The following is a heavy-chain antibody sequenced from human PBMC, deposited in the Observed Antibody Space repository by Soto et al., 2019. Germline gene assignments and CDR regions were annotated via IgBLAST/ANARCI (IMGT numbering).Heavy chain of an antibody. CDR2: ISGSGGNT. CDR1: GFTFSSYA. V-gene: IGHV3-23*01. J-gene: IGHJ4*02. D-gene: IGHD3-10*01. CDR3: AKKGPVWFGESARKNFDS. Sequence: EVQLLESGGGLVQPGGSLRLSCAASGFTFSSYAMSWVRQAPGKGLEWVSAISGSGGNTYYADSVKGRFTISRDNSKNKLYLQMNSLRAEDTAVYYCAKKGPVWFGESARKNFDSWGQGTLVSVSS.